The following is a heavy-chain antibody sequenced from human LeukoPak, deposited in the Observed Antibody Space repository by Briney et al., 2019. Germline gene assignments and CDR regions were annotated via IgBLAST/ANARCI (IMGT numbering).Heavy chain of an antibody. J-gene: IGHJ3*02. CDR2: ISWNSGSI. D-gene: IGHD2-21*02. CDR3: TSHTGTGDAFRPFHI. V-gene: IGHV3-9*01. CDR1: GFTFDDYA. Sequence: GGSLRLSRAASGFTFDDYAMHWVRQAPGKGLEWVSGISWNSGSIGYADSVKGRFTISRDNAKNSLYLQMNSLRAEDTAVYYCTSHTGTGDAFRPFHIWGQGTMVTVSS.